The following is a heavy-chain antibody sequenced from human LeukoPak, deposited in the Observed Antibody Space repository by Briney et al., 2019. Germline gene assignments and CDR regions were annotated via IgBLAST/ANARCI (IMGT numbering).Heavy chain of an antibody. CDR3: ARGLNYYDSSGYLDY. J-gene: IGHJ4*02. Sequence: ASVKVSCKASGGTFSSYAISWVRQAPGQGLEWMGRIIPIFGTANYAQKFQGRVTITTDESTSTAYMELSSLRSEDTAVYYCARGLNYYDSSGYLDYWGQGTLVTVSS. CDR1: GGTFSSYA. D-gene: IGHD3-22*01. CDR2: IIPIFGTA. V-gene: IGHV1-69*05.